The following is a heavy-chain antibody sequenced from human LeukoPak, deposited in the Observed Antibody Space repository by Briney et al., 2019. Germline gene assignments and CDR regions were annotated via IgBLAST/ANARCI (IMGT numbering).Heavy chain of an antibody. J-gene: IGHJ3*02. V-gene: IGHV3-48*04. CDR2: ISRSGSTR. CDR3: ARVATMVRVPLDALDI. D-gene: IGHD3-10*01. Sequence: PGGSLRLSCAASGFTFSNYWIYWVRQAPGKGLEWVSYISRSGSTRYYADSVKGRSTISRDNAKNSLYLQMNSLRAEDTAVYYCARVATMVRVPLDALDIWGQGTMVSVSS. CDR1: GFTFSNYW.